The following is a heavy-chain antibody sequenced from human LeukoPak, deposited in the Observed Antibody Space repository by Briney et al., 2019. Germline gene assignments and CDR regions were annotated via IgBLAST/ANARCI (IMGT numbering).Heavy chain of an antibody. V-gene: IGHV4-34*01. J-gene: IGHJ6*03. CDR1: GGSFSGYY. CDR3: ARGRSSSWPYYYYMDV. CDR2: INHSGST. D-gene: IGHD6-13*01. Sequence: SETLSLTCAVYGGSFSGYYWSWLRQPPGKGLEWLGEINHSGSTNYNPSLKSRVTVSVDTSKNQFSLRLSSVTAADTAVYYCARGRSSSWPYYYYMDVWGKGTTVTVSS.